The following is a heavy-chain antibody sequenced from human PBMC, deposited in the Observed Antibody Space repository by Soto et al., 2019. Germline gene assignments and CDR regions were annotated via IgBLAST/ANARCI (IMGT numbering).Heavy chain of an antibody. V-gene: IGHV5-51*01. CDR1: GYSFTSYW. D-gene: IGHD3-16*02. Sequence: GESLKISCKGSGYSFTSYWIGWVRQMPGKGLEWMGIIYPGDSDTRYSPSFQGQVTISADKSISTAYLQWSSLKAPDTAMYYCALLIGIRLLGRFVFGMDACGQGTAVTVSS. J-gene: IGHJ6*02. CDR2: IYPGDSDT. CDR3: ALLIGIRLLGRFVFGMDA.